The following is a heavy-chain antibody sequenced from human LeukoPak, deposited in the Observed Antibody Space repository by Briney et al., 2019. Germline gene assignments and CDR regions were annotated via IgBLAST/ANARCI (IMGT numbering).Heavy chain of an antibody. CDR1: GGTFSSHA. CDR3: ARSTIYGSGSYWGVVDY. Sequence: GASVKVSCKASGGTFSSHAISWVRQAPGQGLEWMGGIIPIFGTANYAQKFQGRVTITADESTSTAYMELSSLRSEDTAVYYCARSTIYGSGSYWGVVDYWGQGTLVTVSS. V-gene: IGHV1-69*13. D-gene: IGHD3-10*01. CDR2: IIPIFGTA. J-gene: IGHJ4*02.